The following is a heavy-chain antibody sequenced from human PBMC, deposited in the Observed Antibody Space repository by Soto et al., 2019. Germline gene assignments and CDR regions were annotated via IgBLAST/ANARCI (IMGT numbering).Heavy chain of an antibody. J-gene: IGHJ5*02. CDR3: ASSITYYDFWSGYSRNP. Sequence: GGSLRLSCAASGFTFSSYEMNWVRQAPGKGLEWVSYISSSGSTIYYADSVKGRFTISRDNAKNSLYLQMNSLRAEDTAVYYCASSITYYDFWSGYSRNPWGQGTLVTVSS. D-gene: IGHD3-3*01. CDR1: GFTFSSYE. CDR2: ISSSGSTI. V-gene: IGHV3-48*03.